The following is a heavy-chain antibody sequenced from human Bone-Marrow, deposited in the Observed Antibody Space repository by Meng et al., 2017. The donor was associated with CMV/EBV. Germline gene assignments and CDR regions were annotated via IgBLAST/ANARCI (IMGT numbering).Heavy chain of an antibody. D-gene: IGHD1-1*01. CDR2: ICPASGGT. V-gene: IGHV1-2*02. CDR1: GGTFSSYT. J-gene: IGHJ4*02. Sequence: SCTASGGTFSSYTLSWVRQAPGQGLEWMGWICPASGGTNYAQNFQGRVTMTSDTSISTAYMELSGLRSDDTALYFCARDHNWGSDYWGQGTLVTVSS. CDR3: ARDHNWGSDY.